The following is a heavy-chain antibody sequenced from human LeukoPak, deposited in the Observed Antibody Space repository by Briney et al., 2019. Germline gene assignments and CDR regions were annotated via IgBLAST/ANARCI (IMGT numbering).Heavy chain of an antibody. CDR2: ISAYNGNT. Sequence: ASVKVSCKASGYTFTSYGISWERQAPGQGLEWMGWISAYNGNTNYAQKLQGRVTMTTDTSTSTAYMELRSLRSDDTAVYYCARVFGIAVAGTEGGFDYWGQGTLVTVST. V-gene: IGHV1-18*01. CDR3: ARVFGIAVAGTEGGFDY. J-gene: IGHJ4*02. D-gene: IGHD6-19*01. CDR1: GYTFTSYG.